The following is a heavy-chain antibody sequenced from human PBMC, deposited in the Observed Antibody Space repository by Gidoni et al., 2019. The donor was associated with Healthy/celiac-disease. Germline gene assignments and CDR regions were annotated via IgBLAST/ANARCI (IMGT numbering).Heavy chain of an antibody. CDR2: ISYDGSNK. CDR1: GFTFRSYG. D-gene: IGHD4-17*01. CDR3: AKGKVAVTTKSRNRHDAFDI. Sequence: QVQLVESGGGVVQPGRSLRLSCAASGFTFRSYGMHWVRQAPGKGLEWVAVISYDGSNKYYADSVKGRFTISRDNSKNTLYLQMNSLRAEDTAVYYCAKGKVAVTTKSRNRHDAFDIWGQGTMVTVSS. J-gene: IGHJ3*02. V-gene: IGHV3-30*18.